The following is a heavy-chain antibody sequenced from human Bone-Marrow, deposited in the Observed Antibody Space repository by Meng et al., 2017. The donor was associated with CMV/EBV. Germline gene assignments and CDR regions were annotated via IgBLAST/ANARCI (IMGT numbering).Heavy chain of an antibody. V-gene: IGHV3-30-3*01. CDR2: ISYDGSNK. CDR1: GFTFSSYA. J-gene: IGHJ6*02. Sequence: GESLKISCAASGFTFSSYAMHWVRQAPGKGLEWVAVISYDGSNKYYADSVKGRFTISRDNSKNTLYLQMNSLRAEDTAVYYCARDSESSSWLSYYYHCGIDVWGQGATVTVYS. D-gene: IGHD6-13*01. CDR3: ARDSESSSWLSYYYHCGIDV.